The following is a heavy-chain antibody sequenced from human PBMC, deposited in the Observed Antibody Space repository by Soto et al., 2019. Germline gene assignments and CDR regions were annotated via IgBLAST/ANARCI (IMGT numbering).Heavy chain of an antibody. CDR3: ASDGAVASSSPKYYFDY. V-gene: IGHV3-33*01. CDR2: IWYDGSKI. CDR1: GFTFNSYG. Sequence: HVQLVESGGGVVQPGRSLRLSCAASGFTFNSYGMHWIRQAPGKGLEWVAVIWYDGSKIYYADSVKGRFTISRDDSKNTLYLQMNSLRAEDTAVYYCASDGAVASSSPKYYFDYWGQGILVTVSS. D-gene: IGHD6-19*01. J-gene: IGHJ4*02.